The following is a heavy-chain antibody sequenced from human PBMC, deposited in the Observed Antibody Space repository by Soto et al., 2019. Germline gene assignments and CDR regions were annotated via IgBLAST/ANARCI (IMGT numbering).Heavy chain of an antibody. CDR1: GFTFSNFR. Sequence: GGSLRLSCAASGFTFSNFRMNWIRQAPGKGLEWVSHIDGSGTAMSYVDSVKGRFTISRDNAKNSLYLEMTSLRDEDTTVYYCARQLYTVVTPQDYWGRGTLATVSS. D-gene: IGHD2-21*02. V-gene: IGHV3-48*02. CDR2: IDGSGTAM. CDR3: ARQLYTVVTPQDY. J-gene: IGHJ4*02.